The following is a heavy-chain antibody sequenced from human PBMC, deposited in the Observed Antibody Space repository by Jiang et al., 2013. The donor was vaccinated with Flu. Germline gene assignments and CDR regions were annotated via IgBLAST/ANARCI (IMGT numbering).Heavy chain of an antibody. J-gene: IGHJ3*02. CDR2: IIPIFGTA. V-gene: IGHV1-69*06. CDR3: ARALARSKQQPGTDAFDI. Sequence: GAEVKKPGSSVKVSCKASGGTFSSYAISWVRQAPGQGLEWMGGIIPIFGTANYAQKFQGRVTITADKSTSTAYMELSSLRSEDTAVYYCARALARSKQQPGTDAFDIWGQGTMVTVSS. CDR1: GGTFSSYA. D-gene: IGHD1/OR15-1a*01.